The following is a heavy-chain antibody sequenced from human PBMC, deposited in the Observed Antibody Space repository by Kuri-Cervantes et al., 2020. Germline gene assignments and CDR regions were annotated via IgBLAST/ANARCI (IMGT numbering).Heavy chain of an antibody. CDR3: ARGGRGYSGLDLPLS. Sequence: SETLSLTCTVSGGSVSSGSYHWSWIRQPPGKGLEWIGYIYYSGSTNYNPSLKSRVTISVDTSKNQFSLKLSSVTAADTAVYYCARGGRGYSGLDLPLSWGQGTLVTVSS. J-gene: IGHJ4*02. CDR1: GGSVSSGSYH. CDR2: IYYSGST. D-gene: IGHD5-12*01. V-gene: IGHV4-61*01.